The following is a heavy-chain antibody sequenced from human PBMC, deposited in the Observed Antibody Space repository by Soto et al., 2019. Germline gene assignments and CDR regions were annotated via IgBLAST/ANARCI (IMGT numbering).Heavy chain of an antibody. CDR3: ARARYQLLHPYYYGMDV. D-gene: IGHD2-2*01. V-gene: IGHV4-59*01. J-gene: IGHJ6*02. Sequence: PSETLSLTCAVYGGSISSYYWSWIRQSPGKGLEWIGYIHYSGSTKSNPSLKSRVTISVDTSRNQVSLKLSSVTAADSAVYFCARARYQLLHPYYYGMDVWGQGTTVTVSS. CDR1: GGSISSYY. CDR2: IHYSGST.